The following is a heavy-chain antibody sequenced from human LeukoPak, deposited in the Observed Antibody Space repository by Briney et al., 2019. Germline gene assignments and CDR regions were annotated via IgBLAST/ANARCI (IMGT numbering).Heavy chain of an antibody. J-gene: IGHJ4*02. V-gene: IGHV4-39*01. CDR1: GGSISSSSYY. CDR3: ARGIVVVPAAFKAVHYYFDY. CDR2: IYYSGST. D-gene: IGHD2-2*01. Sequence: PSETLSLTCTVSGGSISSSSYYWGWLRQPPGKGLEWIGSIYYSGSTYYNPSLKSRVTISVDTSKNQFSLTLSSVTAADTAVYYCARGIVVVPAAFKAVHYYFDYWGQGTLVTVSS.